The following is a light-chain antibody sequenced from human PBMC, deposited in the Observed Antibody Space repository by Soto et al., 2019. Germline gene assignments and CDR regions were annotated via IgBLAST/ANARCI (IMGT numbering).Light chain of an antibody. CDR1: QSISDW. J-gene: IGKJ5*01. CDR2: DIS. CDR3: QQYEISPPIT. V-gene: IGKV1-5*01. Sequence: DIQMTQSPSTLSASVGDRVTITCRASQSISDWLAWYQQKPGKAPKLLIYDISNLEIGVPSRFSGSGSGTEFTLTITRLEPEDFAMYYCQQYEISPPITFGQGTRLEIK.